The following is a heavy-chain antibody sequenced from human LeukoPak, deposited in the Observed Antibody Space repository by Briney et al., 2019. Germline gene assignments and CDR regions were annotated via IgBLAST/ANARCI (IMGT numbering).Heavy chain of an antibody. V-gene: IGHV4-4*08. J-gene: IGHJ4*02. D-gene: IGHD3-16*01. CDR2: IYNSGST. CDR3: ARLILGSTTAGN. Sequence: SETLSLTCAVSGVSISTYHWTWIRQPPGEGLEWIGHIYNSGSTNYNPSLRGRVTISIDTSKNQFSLMLSSVTAADTAVYFCARLILGSTTAGNWGQGTLVTVSS. CDR1: GVSISTYH.